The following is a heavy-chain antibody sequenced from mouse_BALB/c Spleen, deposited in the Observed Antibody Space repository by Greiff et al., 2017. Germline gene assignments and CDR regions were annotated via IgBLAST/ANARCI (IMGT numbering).Heavy chain of an antibody. CDR2: IYPGDGDT. CDR1: GYTFTSYW. D-gene: IGHD2-4*01. J-gene: IGHJ3*01. Sequence: QVQLKQSGAELARPGASVKLSCKASGYTFTSYWMQWVKQRPGQGLEWIGAIYPGDGDTRYTQKFKGKATLTADKSSSTAYMQLSSLASEDSAVYYCARSNYDYLFAYWGQGTLVTVSA. V-gene: IGHV1-87*01. CDR3: ARSNYDYLFAY.